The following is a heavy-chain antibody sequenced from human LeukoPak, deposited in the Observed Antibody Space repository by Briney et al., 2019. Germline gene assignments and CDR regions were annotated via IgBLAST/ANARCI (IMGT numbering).Heavy chain of an antibody. Sequence: GGSLRLSCAASGFTFSDYYMSWIRQAPGKGLEWVSYISNSGTTKYYADSVKGRFTISRDNAKDSLFLQMNSLRAEDTAVYYCARGSGSSWFDYWGQGTLVTVSS. CDR1: GFTFSDYY. CDR2: ISNSGTTK. D-gene: IGHD6-13*01. J-gene: IGHJ4*02. CDR3: ARGSGSSWFDY. V-gene: IGHV3-11*04.